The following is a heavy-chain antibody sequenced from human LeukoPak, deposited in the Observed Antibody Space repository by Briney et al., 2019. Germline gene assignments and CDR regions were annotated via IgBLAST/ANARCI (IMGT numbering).Heavy chain of an antibody. D-gene: IGHD4-17*01. Sequence: GGSLRLSCAASGFTFSSYGMHWVRQAPGKGLEWVAVIWYDGSNKYYADSVKGRFTISRDNSKNTLYLQMNSLRAEDTAVYYCAREGGGDHFDYWAREPWSPSPQ. CDR2: IWYDGSNK. J-gene: IGHJ4*02. CDR1: GFTFSSYG. CDR3: AREGGGDHFDY. V-gene: IGHV3-33*01.